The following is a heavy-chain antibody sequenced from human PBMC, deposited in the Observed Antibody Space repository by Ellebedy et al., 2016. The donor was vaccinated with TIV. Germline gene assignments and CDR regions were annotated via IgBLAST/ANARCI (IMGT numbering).Heavy chain of an antibody. CDR1: GGSFSGYY. D-gene: IGHD2-21*02. V-gene: IGHV4-34*01. Sequence: SETLSLTCAVYGGSFSGYYWSWIRQRPGNGLEWIGEINHNGKTNYSPSLKSRVTVSVDTSKNQFSLKLSSVTAADTAVYYCSRGLTYCGGDCSGYFQHWGQGTLVTVSS. CDR2: INHNGKT. CDR3: SRGLTYCGGDCSGYFQH. J-gene: IGHJ1*01.